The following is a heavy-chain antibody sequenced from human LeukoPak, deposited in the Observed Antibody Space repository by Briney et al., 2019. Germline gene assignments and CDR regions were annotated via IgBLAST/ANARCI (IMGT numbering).Heavy chain of an antibody. CDR1: GGSFSGYY. J-gene: IGHJ5*02. CDR3: ARAQSENIVVVPAAIGGGYGFDP. CDR2: INHSGST. Sequence: SETLSLTCAVYGGSFSGYYWSWIRQPPGKGLEWIGEINHSGSTNYNPSLKSRVTISVDTSKNQFSLKLSSVTAADTAVYYCARAQSENIVVVPAAIGGGYGFDPWGQGTLVTVSS. D-gene: IGHD2-2*01. V-gene: IGHV4-34*01.